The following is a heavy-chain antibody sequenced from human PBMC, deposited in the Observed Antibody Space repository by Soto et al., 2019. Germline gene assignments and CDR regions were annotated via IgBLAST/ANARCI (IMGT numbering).Heavy chain of an antibody. Sequence: EVQLLESGGALVQPGGSLRLSCAASGFTFGSYAISWVRQPPGKGLEWVSVISGSGRSTYYADSVKGRFTISRDNSKNTLYLQMTSLRVEDTAVYYCAKSYCGGDCLFDYWGQGALVTVSS. V-gene: IGHV3-23*01. CDR2: ISGSGRST. D-gene: IGHD2-21*02. J-gene: IGHJ4*02. CDR3: AKSYCGGDCLFDY. CDR1: GFTFGSYA.